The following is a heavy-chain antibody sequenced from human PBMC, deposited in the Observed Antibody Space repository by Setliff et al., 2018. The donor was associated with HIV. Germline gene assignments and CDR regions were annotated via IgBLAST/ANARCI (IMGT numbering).Heavy chain of an antibody. CDR1: GYNFSKFW. V-gene: IGHV5-51*01. CDR3: ARANNWFDP. Sequence: PGESLKISCKGSGYNFSKFWIGWVRQMPGKGLEWMGLIYPRDSDTRYSPSFQGQVTISVDKSISTAYLHWSSLKASDTAMYFCARANNWFDPWGQGTLVTVSS. J-gene: IGHJ5*02. CDR2: IYPRDSDT.